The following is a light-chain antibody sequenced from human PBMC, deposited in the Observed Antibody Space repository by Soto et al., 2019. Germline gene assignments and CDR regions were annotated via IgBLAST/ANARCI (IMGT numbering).Light chain of an antibody. CDR3: LQYYDYPYT. CDR1: QSISSW. J-gene: IGKJ2*01. CDR2: KAS. Sequence: DIQMTQSPSTLSASVGDRVTITCRASQSISSWLAWYQQKPGKAPKLLIYKASSLESGVPSRFSGSGSGTEFTLTISSLQPDDFATYYCLQYYDYPYTFGQGTKLEIK. V-gene: IGKV1-5*03.